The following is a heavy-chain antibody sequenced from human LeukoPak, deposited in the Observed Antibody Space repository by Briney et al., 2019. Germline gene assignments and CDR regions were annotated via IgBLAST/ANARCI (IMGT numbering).Heavy chain of an antibody. CDR1: GSTFSRYW. CDR2: IKEDGKQK. CDR3: ARSGSNLKAGDDY. Sequence: GGSLRLSCAASGSTFSRYWMSWVRQAPGKGLERVANIKEDGKQKNYVDSVKGRFTISRDNAKNSLYLQMNSLRAEDTAVYYCARSGSNLKAGDDYWGQGTLVTVSS. V-gene: IGHV3-7*01. J-gene: IGHJ4*02. D-gene: IGHD4-11*01.